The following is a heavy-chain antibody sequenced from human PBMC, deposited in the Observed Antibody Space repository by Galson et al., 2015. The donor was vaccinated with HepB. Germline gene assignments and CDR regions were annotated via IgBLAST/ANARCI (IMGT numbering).Heavy chain of an antibody. D-gene: IGHD3-3*01. CDR2: ISAYNGNT. Sequence: SVKVSCKAFGYTFTSYGISWVRQAPGQGLEWMGWISAYNGNTNYAQKLQGRVTMTTDTSTSTAYMELRSLRSVDTAVYYCARVPYYDFWSGRASAYYFDYWGQGTLVTVSS. J-gene: IGHJ4*02. CDR1: GYTFTSYG. CDR3: ARVPYYDFWSGRASAYYFDY. V-gene: IGHV1-18*04.